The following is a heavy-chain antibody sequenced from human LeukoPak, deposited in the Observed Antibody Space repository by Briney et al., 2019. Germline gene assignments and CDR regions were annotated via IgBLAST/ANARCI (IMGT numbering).Heavy chain of an antibody. CDR3: ARGETYYYDSSGPLGGGFDP. CDR1: GYTFTSYD. V-gene: IGHV1-8*01. J-gene: IGHJ5*01. D-gene: IGHD3-22*01. CDR2: MNPNSGNT. Sequence: ASVKVSCKASGYTFTSYDINWVRQATGQGLEWMGWMNPNSGNTGYAQKFQGRVTMTRNTSISTAYMELSSLRSEDTAVYYCARGETYYYDSSGPLGGGFDPWGQGTLVTVSS.